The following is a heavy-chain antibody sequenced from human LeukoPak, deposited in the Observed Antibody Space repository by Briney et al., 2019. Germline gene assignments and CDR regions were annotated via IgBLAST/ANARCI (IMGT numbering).Heavy chain of an antibody. D-gene: IGHD6-6*01. Sequence: PSETLSLTCTVSGGSISSSSYYWGWIRQPPGKGLEWIGSIYYSGSTYYNPSLKSRVTISADTSKNQFSLKLSSVTAADTAVYYCARVGSGSSPLACLDYWGQGTLVTVSS. V-gene: IGHV4-39*07. J-gene: IGHJ4*02. CDR1: GGSISSSSYY. CDR2: IYYSGST. CDR3: ARVGSGSSPLACLDY.